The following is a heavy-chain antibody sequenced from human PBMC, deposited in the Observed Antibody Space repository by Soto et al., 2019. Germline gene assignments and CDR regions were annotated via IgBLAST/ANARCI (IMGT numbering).Heavy chain of an antibody. CDR1: GFTFSSYA. CDR2: IIDNGGST. Sequence: PGGSLRLSCAASGFTFSSYAMSWVRQAPGKGLEWVSDIIDNGGSTFYADSVKGRFTISRDNPKNTLYLQMNSLRAEDTAVYYCARAFVVAATYYYGMDVWGQGTTVTVSS. V-gene: IGHV3-23*01. D-gene: IGHD2-15*01. CDR3: ARAFVVAATYYYGMDV. J-gene: IGHJ6*02.